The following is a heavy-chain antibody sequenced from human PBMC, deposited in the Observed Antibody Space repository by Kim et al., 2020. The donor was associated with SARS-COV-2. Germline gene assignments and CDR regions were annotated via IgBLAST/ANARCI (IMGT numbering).Heavy chain of an antibody. V-gene: IGHV1-18*01. Sequence: ASVKVSCKASGYTFTSYGISWVRQAPGQGLEWMGWISAYNGNTNYAQKLQGRVTMTTDTSTSTAYMELRSLRSDDTAVYYCARGRGGVVVVPFFDYWGQGTLVTVSS. CDR1: GYTFTSYG. CDR2: ISAYNGNT. J-gene: IGHJ4*02. D-gene: IGHD2-15*01. CDR3: ARGRGGVVVVPFFDY.